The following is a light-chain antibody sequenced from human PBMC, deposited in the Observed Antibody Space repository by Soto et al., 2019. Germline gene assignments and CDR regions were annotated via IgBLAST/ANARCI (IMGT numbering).Light chain of an antibody. CDR1: QSVSSIY. CDR2: GAS. CDR3: QQRSNWPRT. Sequence: ELVMTQAPGTLSLSPGERATLSCRASQSVSSIYLAWYQQKPGQAPRLLIYGASSRATGIPARFRGSGSGTDFTLTISSLEPEDFAVYYCQQRSNWPRTFGQGTKVDIK. J-gene: IGKJ1*01. V-gene: IGKV3D-20*02.